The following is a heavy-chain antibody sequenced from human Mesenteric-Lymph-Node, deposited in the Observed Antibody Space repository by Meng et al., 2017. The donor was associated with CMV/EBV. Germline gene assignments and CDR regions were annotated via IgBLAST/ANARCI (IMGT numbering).Heavy chain of an antibody. J-gene: IGHJ5*02. CDR3: ARRGRSGTLNWFDP. Sequence: GSLRLSCTVSGDSVSTTSFYWGWIRQPPGGALEWIGRVYYRDNTNYNPSLKSRVTISLDTSKNQLSLSLSPLTAADTAVYYCARRGRSGTLNWFDPWGQGTLVTVSS. CDR2: VYYRDNT. CDR1: GDSVSTTSFY. V-gene: IGHV4-39*07. D-gene: IGHD1-26*01.